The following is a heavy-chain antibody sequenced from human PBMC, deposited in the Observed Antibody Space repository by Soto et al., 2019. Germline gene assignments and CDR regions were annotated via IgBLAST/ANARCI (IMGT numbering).Heavy chain of an antibody. Sequence: SETLSLTCTVSGGSIRDYYWGWIRQSPGKGLDWIGYIYYTGTTKYNPSLKSRVTISVDSSKNQFSLKLDSVTAADTAVYYCARLGGYYQDFESWGQGTLVTVSS. CDR1: GGSIRDYY. CDR3: ARLGGYYQDFES. CDR2: IYYTGTT. V-gene: IGHV4-59*08. D-gene: IGHD3-22*01. J-gene: IGHJ4*02.